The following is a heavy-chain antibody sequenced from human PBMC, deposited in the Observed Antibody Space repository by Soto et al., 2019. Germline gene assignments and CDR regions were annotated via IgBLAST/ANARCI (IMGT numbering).Heavy chain of an antibody. CDR2: IYWDDDK. CDR1: GFSLSTSGVG. D-gene: IGHD3-22*01. CDR3: AQQLTYYYDSSAPGWAFDI. Sequence: SGPTLVNPTQTLTLTCTFSGFSLSTSGVGVGWIRQPPGKALEWLALIYWDDDKRYSPSLKSRLTITKDTSKNQVVLTMTNMDPVDTATYYCAQQLTYYYDSSAPGWAFDIWGQGTMVTVSS. V-gene: IGHV2-5*02. J-gene: IGHJ3*02.